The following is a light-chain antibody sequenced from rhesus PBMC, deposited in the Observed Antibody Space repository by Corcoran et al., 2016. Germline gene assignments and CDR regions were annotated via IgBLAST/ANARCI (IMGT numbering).Light chain of an antibody. CDR3: LQYSSSPYS. CDR2: KAS. Sequence: DIQMTQSPSSLSASVGDTVTITCRASQSISSWLDWYQQQPGKAPKPLIYKASILQSGGPSRFSGSGSGTDFTLTISSLQPENFATYYCLQYSSSPYSFGQGTKVEIK. J-gene: IGKJ2*01. V-gene: IGKV1-22*01. CDR1: QSISSW.